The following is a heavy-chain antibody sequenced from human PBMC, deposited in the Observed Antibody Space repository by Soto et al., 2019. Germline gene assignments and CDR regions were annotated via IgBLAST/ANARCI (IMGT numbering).Heavy chain of an antibody. D-gene: IGHD3-22*01. J-gene: IGHJ5*02. CDR1: GFTFSSYW. Sequence: PGGSLRLSCAASGFTFSSYWMHWVRQAPGKGLVWVSRINSDGSSTSYADSVKGRFTISRDNAKNTLYLQMNSLRAEDTAVYYCARVSSDSSSYYFINGWFDPWGQGTPVTVYS. V-gene: IGHV3-74*01. CDR3: ARVSSDSSSYYFINGWFDP. CDR2: INSDGSST.